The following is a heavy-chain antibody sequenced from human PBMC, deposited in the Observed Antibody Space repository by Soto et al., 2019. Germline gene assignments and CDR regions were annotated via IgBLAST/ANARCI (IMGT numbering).Heavy chain of an antibody. J-gene: IGHJ5*02. CDR1: GYTFTSYG. Sequence: QVQLVQSGGEVKKPGASVKVSCKASGYTFTSYGISWVRQAPGQGLEWMGRISAYNGNTNYAQKLQGRVTMTTDTSTRNAYMELRSLRYDDTAVYYCARVVGALGHWFDPWGQGTLVTVSS. V-gene: IGHV1-18*01. D-gene: IGHD1-26*01. CDR2: ISAYNGNT. CDR3: ARVVGALGHWFDP.